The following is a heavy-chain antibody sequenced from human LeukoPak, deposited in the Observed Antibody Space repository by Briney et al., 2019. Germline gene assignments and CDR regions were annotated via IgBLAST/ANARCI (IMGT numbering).Heavy chain of an antibody. Sequence: GGSLRLSCAASGFTFSSYAMSWVRQAPGKGLEWVSAISGSGGSTYYADSVKGRFTISRDNSKNTLYLQMNSLRAEDTAVYYCAKAKSPYDSSGYVFDYWGQGTLVTVSS. CDR2: ISGSGGST. V-gene: IGHV3-23*01. J-gene: IGHJ4*02. D-gene: IGHD3-22*01. CDR1: GFTFSSYA. CDR3: AKAKSPYDSSGYVFDY.